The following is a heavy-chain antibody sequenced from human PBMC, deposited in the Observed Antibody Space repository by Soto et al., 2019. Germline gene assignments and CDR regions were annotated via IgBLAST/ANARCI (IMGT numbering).Heavy chain of an antibody. CDR2: MSTSSSFT. Sequence: QVQLVESGGGSVKPGGSLRLSCAASGFNFSDYYMSWIRQAPGKGLEWVSYMSTSSSFTKYADSVKGRFTISRDNAKNSRYLQMNSLSADDTAVYYCAGVGGSGSYYPFDNWGQGTLGTVSS. D-gene: IGHD3-10*01. CDR1: GFNFSDYY. CDR3: AGVGGSGSYYPFDN. J-gene: IGHJ4*02. V-gene: IGHV3-11*05.